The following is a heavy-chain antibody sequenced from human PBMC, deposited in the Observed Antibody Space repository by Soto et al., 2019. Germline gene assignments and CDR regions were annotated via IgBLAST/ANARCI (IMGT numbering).Heavy chain of an antibody. J-gene: IGHJ4*02. Sequence: SETLSLTCVVSGGSISSSNWWMGVRQPPGKGLDWIGEIARSGSTTYNPSIKGRVTRSLDKSRNQFSLKLSSVTAADTAVYFCARYSSEYYFDYWGQGTLVTVSS. CDR3: ARYSSEYYFDY. V-gene: IGHV4-4*02. CDR1: GGSISSSNW. CDR2: IARSGST. D-gene: IGHD6-25*01.